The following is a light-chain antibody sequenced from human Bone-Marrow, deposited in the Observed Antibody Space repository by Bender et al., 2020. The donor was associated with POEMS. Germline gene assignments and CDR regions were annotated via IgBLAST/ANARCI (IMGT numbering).Light chain of an antibody. CDR1: SSDVGGYNY. Sequence: QSALTQPASVSGSPGQSITISCTGTSSDVGGYNYVSWYQQHPGKAPKLMIYDVSNRPSGVSNRFSGSKSGNTASLTISALQADDEADYYCSSYTTGSTLFVFGTGTKVTV. CDR2: DVS. CDR3: SSYTTGSTLFV. V-gene: IGLV2-14*03. J-gene: IGLJ1*01.